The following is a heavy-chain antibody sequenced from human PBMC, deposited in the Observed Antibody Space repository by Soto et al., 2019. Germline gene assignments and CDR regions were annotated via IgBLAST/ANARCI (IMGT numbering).Heavy chain of an antibody. V-gene: IGHV4-59*01. CDR1: GGSISSYY. CDR2: IYYSGST. D-gene: IGHD6-19*01. CDR3: ARGVRQWLHVDY. J-gene: IGHJ4*02. Sequence: QVQLQESGPGLVKPSETLSLTCTVSGGSISSYYWSWIRQPPGKGLEWIGYIYYSGSTNYNPSLKSRVTISVDTSKNQFSLKLSSVTAADTAVYYCARGVRQWLHVDYWGQGTLVTVSS.